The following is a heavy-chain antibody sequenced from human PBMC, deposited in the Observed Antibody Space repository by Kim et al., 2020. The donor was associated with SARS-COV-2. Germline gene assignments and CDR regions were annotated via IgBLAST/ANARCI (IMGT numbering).Heavy chain of an antibody. CDR2: IYYSGST. CDR3: ARAPVEKYCRGGSCYPYYYGMDA. CDR1: GGSISSYY. J-gene: IGHJ6*02. V-gene: IGHV4-59*01. D-gene: IGHD2-15*01. Sequence: SETLSLTCTVSGGSISSYYWSWIRQPPGKGLEWIGYIYYSGSTNSNHSLKSRVTISVDTSKNQISLKLSSVTAADTAVYYCARAPVEKYCRGGSCYPYYYGMDAWGQGTTVTVS.